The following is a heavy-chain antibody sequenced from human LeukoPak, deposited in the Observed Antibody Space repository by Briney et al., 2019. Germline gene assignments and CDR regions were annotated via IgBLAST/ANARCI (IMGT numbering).Heavy chain of an antibody. CDR3: ARSPPAPKQFDY. CDR1: GGSISSYY. CDR2: IYPSGSS. V-gene: IGHV4-4*09. D-gene: IGHD2-2*01. J-gene: IGHJ4*02. Sequence: SETLSLTCTVSGGSISSYYWSWIRQPPGKGLEWIGYIYPSGSSNSIPSLKSRVSLSVDTSKNQLSLKLSSVIAADTAIYYCARSPPAPKQFDYWGQGILVTVSS.